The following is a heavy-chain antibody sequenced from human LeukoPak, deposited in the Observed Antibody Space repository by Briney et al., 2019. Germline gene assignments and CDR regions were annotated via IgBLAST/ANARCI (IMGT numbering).Heavy chain of an antibody. J-gene: IGHJ4*02. CDR3: ARGSDRGYNYGFDY. V-gene: IGHV5-51*01. Sequence: GESLKISCKGSGYGFNSYWIGWVRQMPGKCLEWMGIIYPRGSGTRYSPSFQGQVTISADRSIGTAYLQWSSLKAWDNAMYFCARGSDRGYNYGFDYWGQGTLVTVSS. CDR2: IYPRGSGT. D-gene: IGHD5-18*01. CDR1: GYGFNSYW.